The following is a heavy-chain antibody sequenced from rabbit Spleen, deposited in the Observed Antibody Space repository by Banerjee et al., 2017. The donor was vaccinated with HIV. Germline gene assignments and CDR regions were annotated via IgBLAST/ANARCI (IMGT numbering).Heavy chain of an antibody. J-gene: IGHJ6*01. CDR1: GFSFSDRDV. CDR2: IDTGSSGFT. V-gene: IGHV1S45*01. CDR3: ARDTGSSFSSYGMDL. Sequence: QEQLVESGGGLVQPEGSLTLTCKASGFSFSDRDVMCWVRQAPGKGLEWIVCIDTGSSGFTYFASWAKGRFTISKTSSTTVTLQMTSLTAADTATYFCARDTGSSFSSYGMDLWGPGTLVTVS. D-gene: IGHD8-1*01.